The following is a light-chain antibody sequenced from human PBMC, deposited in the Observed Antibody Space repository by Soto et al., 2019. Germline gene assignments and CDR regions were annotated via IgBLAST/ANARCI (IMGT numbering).Light chain of an antibody. CDR3: QQAYTYPLT. Sequence: DVQLTQYTSFVSACDGDRVSTTFRASQDMRTWLAWYQQKPGRAPSLLIHGASSLQRGVPSRFSGSGSGTTFTLTISGLQPEDFATYYCQQAYTYPLTFGQGTRLAI. V-gene: IGKV1D-12*01. J-gene: IGKJ5*01. CDR2: GAS. CDR1: QDMRTW.